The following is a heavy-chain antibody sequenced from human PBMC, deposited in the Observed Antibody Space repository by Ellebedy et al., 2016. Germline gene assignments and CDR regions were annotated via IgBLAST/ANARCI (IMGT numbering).Heavy chain of an antibody. CDR2: ISSSGSII. CDR1: GFTFSDYY. CDR3: ALAGTRYYYDY. Sequence: GESLKISXAASGFTFSDYYMTWIRQAPGKGLEWVSYISSSGSIIYYADSVKGRFTISRDNAKKSLYLQMNSLRAEDTAVYYCALAGTRYYYDYWGQGTLVTVSS. V-gene: IGHV3-11*01. J-gene: IGHJ4*02. D-gene: IGHD6-19*01.